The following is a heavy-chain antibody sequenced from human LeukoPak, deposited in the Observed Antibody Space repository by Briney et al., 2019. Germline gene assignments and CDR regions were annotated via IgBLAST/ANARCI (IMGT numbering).Heavy chain of an antibody. J-gene: IGHJ3*01. V-gene: IGHV4-38-2*02. CDR1: GYFSTAYY. Sequence: SETLSLTCTVSGYFSTAYYWGWIRQPPGEGLEWLASIRHDGHTYYKPSLKSQVTISVDMSRNQFSLKLNSLTAADTAVYYCARQVATKGEWAFDVWGQGTMVTVSS. CDR2: IRHDGHT. D-gene: IGHD5-12*01. CDR3: ARQVATKGEWAFDV.